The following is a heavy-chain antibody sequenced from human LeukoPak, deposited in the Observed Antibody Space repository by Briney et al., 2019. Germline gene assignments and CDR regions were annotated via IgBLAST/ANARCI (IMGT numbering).Heavy chain of an antibody. Sequence: GGSLRLSCAASGFTFSIYVMTWVRQAPGKGLEWVSTVSCNGGTTYYADSVKGRFTVSRDNSRNTLYLQMNSLIVEDTAVYICAKATGYSDYAPSHQWRQGTLVTVSS. CDR2: VSCNGGTT. D-gene: IGHD4-11*01. CDR1: GFTFSIYV. J-gene: IGHJ1*01. V-gene: IGHV3-23*01. CDR3: AKATGYSDYAPSHQ.